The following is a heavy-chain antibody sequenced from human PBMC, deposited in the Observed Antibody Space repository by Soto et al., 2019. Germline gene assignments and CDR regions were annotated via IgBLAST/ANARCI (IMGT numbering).Heavy chain of an antibody. CDR3: ARGDESGFFDF. J-gene: IGHJ4*02. CDR1: GYTFTNYQ. D-gene: IGHD3-22*01. V-gene: IGHV1-46*01. Sequence: HVQLVQSGAEVKKPGASVKISCRTSGYTFTNYQMRWVRQAPGQGLEWMGIINSGGGGTYSAQRFQGRVTMTRHTSTSTVYMELSSLTSEDTAIYYCARGDESGFFDFWGQGTLVTVSS. CDR2: INSGGGGT.